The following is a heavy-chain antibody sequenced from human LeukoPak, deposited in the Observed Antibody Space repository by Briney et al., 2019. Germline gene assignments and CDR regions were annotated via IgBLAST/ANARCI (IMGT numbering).Heavy chain of an antibody. V-gene: IGHV1-2*02. J-gene: IGHJ4*02. CDR2: INPNSGGT. D-gene: IGHD5-12*01. CDR3: ARGVSSGYDATFDY. CDR1: GYTFTGFY. Sequence: ASVTVSCKASGYTFTGFYIHWVRQAPGQGLEWMGWINPNSGGTNYAQKFQGRVTMTRDTSISTAYMELSRLTTDDTAVYYCARGVSSGYDATFDYWGQGTLVTVSS.